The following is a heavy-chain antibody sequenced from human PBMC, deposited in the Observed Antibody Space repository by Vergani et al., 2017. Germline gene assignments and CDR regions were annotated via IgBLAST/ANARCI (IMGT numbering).Heavy chain of an antibody. CDR1: GFTFSSYA. CDR3: AKPPHPLLPRQIAYFQH. J-gene: IGHJ1*01. CDR2: ISGSGGST. D-gene: IGHD3-22*01. Sequence: EVQLLESGGGLVQPGGSLRLSCAASGFTFSSYAMSWVRQAPGKGLGWVSAISGSGGSTYYADSVKGRFTISRDNSKNTLYLQMNSLRAEDTAVYYCAKPPHPLLPRQIAYFQHWGQGTLVTVSS. V-gene: IGHV3-23*01.